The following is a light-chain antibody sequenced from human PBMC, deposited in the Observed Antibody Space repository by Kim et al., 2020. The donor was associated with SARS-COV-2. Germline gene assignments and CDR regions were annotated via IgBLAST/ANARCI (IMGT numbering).Light chain of an antibody. J-gene: IGLJ3*02. CDR3: CSYAGSYTVV. CDR1: SSDVGGYNY. V-gene: IGLV2-11*01. Sequence: GQSCTISCTGTSSDVGGYNYVSWYQQNPGKAPKLMIYDVINRPSGVPDRFSGSKSGNTAFLTISGLQAEDEADYYCCSYAGSYTVVFGGGTKLTVL. CDR2: DVI.